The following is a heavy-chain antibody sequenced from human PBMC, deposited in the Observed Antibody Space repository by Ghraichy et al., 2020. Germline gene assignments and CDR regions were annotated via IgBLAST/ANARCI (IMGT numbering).Heavy chain of an antibody. J-gene: IGHJ4*02. D-gene: IGHD1-26*01. Sequence: GGSLRLSCAASGFTFSSYSMNWVRQAPGKGLEWVSSISSSSSYIYYADSVKGRFTISRDNAKNSLYLQMNSLRAEDTAVYYCARDPASGSYGEGAPFDYWGQGTLVTVSS. CDR2: ISSSSSYI. CDR3: ARDPASGSYGEGAPFDY. V-gene: IGHV3-21*01. CDR1: GFTFSSYS.